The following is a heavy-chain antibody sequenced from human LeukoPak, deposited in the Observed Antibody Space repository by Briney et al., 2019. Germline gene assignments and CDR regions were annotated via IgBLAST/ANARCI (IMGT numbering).Heavy chain of an antibody. V-gene: IGHV1-46*03. J-gene: IGHJ4*02. Sequence: ASVKVSCKTSGYTFTSYYMHWMRQAPGQGFEWVGMINPNGGGTSSAQKFQGRVTLTRDTSTSTVYMDLSSLRSEDTAIYYCARRGGCISTSCNLDYWGQGTLATVSS. CDR2: INPNGGGT. CDR3: ARRGGCISTSCNLDY. CDR1: GYTFTSYY. D-gene: IGHD2-2*01.